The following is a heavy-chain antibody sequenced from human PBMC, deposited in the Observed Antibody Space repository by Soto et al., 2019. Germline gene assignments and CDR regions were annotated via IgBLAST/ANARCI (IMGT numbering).Heavy chain of an antibody. Sequence: EVQLVESGGGLIQPGGSLRVSRAASEFTVSSNYMTWVRQAPGKGLEWVSVIDTAGRANYAESVKGRFTNSRDNSKNTLYLQMNSLRVEDTAVYYCARGATYYDFWSGHYTSYTYYGMDVWGQGTTVTVS. CDR2: IDTAGRA. CDR1: EFTVSSNY. D-gene: IGHD3-3*01. J-gene: IGHJ6*02. CDR3: ARGATYYDFWSGHYTSYTYYGMDV. V-gene: IGHV3-53*01.